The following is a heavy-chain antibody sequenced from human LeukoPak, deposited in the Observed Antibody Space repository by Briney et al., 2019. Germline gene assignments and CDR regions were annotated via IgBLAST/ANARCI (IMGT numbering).Heavy chain of an antibody. CDR1: GGAISRWR. CDR3: ATGAGDFDH. CDR2: FCTTGST. D-gene: IGHD1-14*01. Sequence: SESLSLTCTVSGGAISRWRWSWLRQPAGKGLEWIGRFCTTGSTNYSPSLKSRVTMSVDTSKNQFSLNLISVTAADTAVYYCATGAGDFDHWGQGILVTVSS. V-gene: IGHV4-4*07. J-gene: IGHJ4*02.